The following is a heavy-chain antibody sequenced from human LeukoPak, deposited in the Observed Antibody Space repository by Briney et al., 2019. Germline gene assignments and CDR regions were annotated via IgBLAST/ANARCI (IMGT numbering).Heavy chain of an antibody. CDR3: ARQYCSSTSCQFVGHGMDV. D-gene: IGHD2-2*01. CDR1: GYTFTSYD. CDR2: MNPNSGNT. V-gene: IGHV1-8*01. J-gene: IGHJ6*02. Sequence: ASVKVSCKASGYTFTSYDINWVRQATEQGLEWMGWMNPNSGNTGYAQKFQGRVTMTRNTSINTAYMELSSLRSEDTAVYYCARQYCSSTSCQFVGHGMDVWGQGTTVTVSS.